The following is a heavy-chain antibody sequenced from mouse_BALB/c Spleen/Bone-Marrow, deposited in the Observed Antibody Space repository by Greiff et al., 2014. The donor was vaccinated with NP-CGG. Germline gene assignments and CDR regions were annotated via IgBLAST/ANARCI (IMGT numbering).Heavy chain of an antibody. CDR3: TRSNYGYWYFDV. CDR1: GYTFSSYY. J-gene: IGHJ1*01. CDR2: INPSNGGT. D-gene: IGHD1-1*01. V-gene: IGHV1S81*02. Sequence: QVQLQQSGAELVKPGASVKLSCKASGYTFSSYYMYWVKQRPGQGLEWIGEINPSNGGTKFNEQFKSKATLTVDKSSSTAYMQLSSLTSEDSAVYYCTRSNYGYWYFDVWGAGTTVTVSS.